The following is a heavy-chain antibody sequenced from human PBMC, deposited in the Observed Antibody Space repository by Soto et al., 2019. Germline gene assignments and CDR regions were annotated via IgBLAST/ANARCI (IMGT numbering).Heavy chain of an antibody. CDR3: GMSRGWYGIHS. J-gene: IGHJ4*02. D-gene: IGHD6-19*01. CDR1: GGSVTTNYW. V-gene: IGHV4-4*02. Sequence: QLQESGPGLVKPSGTLSLTCAVSGGSVTTNYWWGWVRQSPVTGLEWIGDMSHSGPTNYSPSLKSRVTLSVDTSKNQFSLELKSVTAADTAVYFCGMSRGWYGIHSWGQGTLVTVSS. CDR2: MSHSGPT.